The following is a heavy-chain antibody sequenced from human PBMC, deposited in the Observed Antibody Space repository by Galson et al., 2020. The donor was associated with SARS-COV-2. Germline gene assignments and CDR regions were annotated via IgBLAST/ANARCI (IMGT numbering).Heavy chain of an antibody. J-gene: IGHJ2*01. Sequence: GGSLRLSCAASGFTFSSYSMNWVRQAPGKGLEWVSSISSSSSYIYYADSVKGRFTISRDNAKNSLYLQMNSLRAEDTAVYYCARDRGWIQLWLHWYFDLWGRGTLVTVSS. CDR1: GFTFSSYS. CDR2: ISSSSSYI. CDR3: ARDRGWIQLWLHWYFDL. D-gene: IGHD5-18*01. V-gene: IGHV3-21*01.